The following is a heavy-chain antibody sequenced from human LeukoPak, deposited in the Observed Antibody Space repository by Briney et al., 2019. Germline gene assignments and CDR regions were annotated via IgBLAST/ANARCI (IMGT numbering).Heavy chain of an antibody. D-gene: IGHD3-3*01. Sequence: SVTVSCKASGGTFSSYAISWVRQAPGQGLEWMGGIIPIFGTANYAQKFQGRVTITTDESTSTAYMELSSLRSEDTAVYYCARESITIFGVVIIPFGFDYWGQGTLVTVSS. CDR2: IIPIFGTA. J-gene: IGHJ4*02. CDR1: GGTFSSYA. CDR3: ARESITIFGVVIIPFGFDY. V-gene: IGHV1-69*05.